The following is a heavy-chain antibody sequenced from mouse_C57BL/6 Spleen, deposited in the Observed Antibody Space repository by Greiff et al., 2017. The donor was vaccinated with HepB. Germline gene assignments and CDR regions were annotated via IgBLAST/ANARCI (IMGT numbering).Heavy chain of an antibody. CDR2: INYDGSST. CDR1: GFTFSDYY. V-gene: IGHV5-16*01. Sequence: EVKVVESEGGLVQPGSSMKLSCTASGFTFSDYYMAWVRQVPEKGLEWVANINYDGSSTYYLDSLKSRFIISRDNAKNILYLQMSSLKSEDTATYYCARDTVLDYWGQGTTLTVSS. J-gene: IGHJ2*01. CDR3: ARDTVLDY.